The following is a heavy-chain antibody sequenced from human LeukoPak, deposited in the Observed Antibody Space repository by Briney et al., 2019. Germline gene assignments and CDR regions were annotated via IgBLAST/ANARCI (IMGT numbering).Heavy chain of an antibody. D-gene: IGHD3-10*01. J-gene: IGHJ4*02. Sequence: PGGSLRLSCAASGFTFSSYAMSWVRQAPGKGLEWVSAISGSGGSTYYADSVKGRFTISRDNSKNTLYLQMNSLRAEDTAVYYCVKDQNYYGSGTPLDYWGQGTLVTVSS. CDR3: VKDQNYYGSGTPLDY. CDR2: ISGSGGST. V-gene: IGHV3-23*01. CDR1: GFTFSSYA.